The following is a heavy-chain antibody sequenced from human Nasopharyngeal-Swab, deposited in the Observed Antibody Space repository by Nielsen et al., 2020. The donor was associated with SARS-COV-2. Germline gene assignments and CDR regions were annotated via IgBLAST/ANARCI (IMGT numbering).Heavy chain of an antibody. V-gene: IGHV5-51*01. D-gene: IGHD3-22*01. Sequence: VRQMPGNGREWMGIIYPGDSDTRYSPSFQGQVTISADKSISTACLQWSSLKASDTAMYYCARQGSGYYYAWYFDLWGRGTLVTVSS. J-gene: IGHJ2*01. CDR3: ARQGSGYYYAWYFDL. CDR2: IYPGDSDT.